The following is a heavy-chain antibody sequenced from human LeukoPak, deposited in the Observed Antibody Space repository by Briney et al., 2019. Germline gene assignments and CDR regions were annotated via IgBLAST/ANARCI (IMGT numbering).Heavy chain of an antibody. CDR1: GFTFSSYS. J-gene: IGHJ5*02. CDR2: ISSSSYI. Sequence: PGGSLRLSCAASGFTFSSYSMNWVRQAPGKGLEWVSSISSSSYIYYADSVKGRFTISRDNAKNSLYLQMNSLRAEDTAVYHCARDHGQWLPNWFDPWGQGTLVTVSS. D-gene: IGHD6-19*01. V-gene: IGHV3-21*01. CDR3: ARDHGQWLPNWFDP.